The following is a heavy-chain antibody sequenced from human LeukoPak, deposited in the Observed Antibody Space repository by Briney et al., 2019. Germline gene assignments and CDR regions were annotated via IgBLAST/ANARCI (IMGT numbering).Heavy chain of an antibody. J-gene: IGHJ4*02. Sequence: GGSLRLSCAASGFTFSSYSMNWVRQAPGKGLEWVSSISSSSSYIYYADSVKGRFTISRDNAKNSLYLQMNSLRAEDTAVYYCARVLDGGGSCYSDYWGQGTLVTVSS. CDR3: ARVLDGGGSCYSDY. CDR1: GFTFSSYS. D-gene: IGHD2-15*01. CDR2: ISSSSSYI. V-gene: IGHV3-21*01.